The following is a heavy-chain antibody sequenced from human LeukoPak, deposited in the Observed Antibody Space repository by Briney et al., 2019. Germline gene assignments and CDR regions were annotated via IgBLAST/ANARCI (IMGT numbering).Heavy chain of an antibody. CDR1: GGSISSGGYF. J-gene: IGHJ1*01. D-gene: IGHD3-22*01. Sequence: PSETLSLTCTVSGGSISSGGYFWSWIRQHPGKGLEWIGYIYYSGSTYHNPSLKGRVTISVDTSKNQFSLRLSSVTAADTAIYYCASVSYDTSLQHWGQGTLVTVSS. V-gene: IGHV4-31*03. CDR3: ASVSYDTSLQH. CDR2: IYYSGST.